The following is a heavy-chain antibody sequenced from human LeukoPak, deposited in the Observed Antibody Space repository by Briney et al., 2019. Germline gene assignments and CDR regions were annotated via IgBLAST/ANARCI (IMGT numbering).Heavy chain of an antibody. CDR3: AGSTSAYYFSAFDI. Sequence: SETLSLTCTVSGGSISNYYWSWIRQPPGKGLEWIGYIYYSGSTNYNPSLKSRVTISVDTSKNHFSLKLSSVTAADTARYYCAGSTSAYYFSAFDIWGQGTVVTVSS. CDR1: GGSISNYY. D-gene: IGHD3-22*01. J-gene: IGHJ3*02. CDR2: IYYSGST. V-gene: IGHV4-59*01.